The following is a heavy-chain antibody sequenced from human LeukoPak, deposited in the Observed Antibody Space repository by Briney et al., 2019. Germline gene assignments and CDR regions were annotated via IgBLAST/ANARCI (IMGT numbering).Heavy chain of an antibody. V-gene: IGHV4-34*01. CDR2: INHSGSP. Sequence: SETLSLTCAVYGGSFGVYYWSWIRQPPGKGLEWIGEINHSGSPNYNPSLKSRVTISVDTSNNQFSLKLSSVTAADTAVYYCARGLNGDYGTDKYFKHWGRGTLVTVSS. D-gene: IGHD4-17*01. J-gene: IGHJ1*01. CDR1: GGSFGVYY. CDR3: ARGLNGDYGTDKYFKH.